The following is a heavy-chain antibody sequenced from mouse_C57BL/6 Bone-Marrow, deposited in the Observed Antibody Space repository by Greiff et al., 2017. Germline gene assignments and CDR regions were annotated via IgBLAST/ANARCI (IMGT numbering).Heavy chain of an antibody. CDR1: GYTFTSYW. V-gene: IGHV1-64*01. CDR2: IHPNSGST. Sequence: QVQLQQSGAELVKPGASVKLSCKASGYTFTSYWMHWVKQRPGQGLEWIGMIHPNSGSTNYNEKFKSKATLTVDKSSSTAYMQLSSLTSEDSAVYYCARVGGYYFDYWGQGTTLTVSS. J-gene: IGHJ2*01. CDR3: ARVGGYYFDY.